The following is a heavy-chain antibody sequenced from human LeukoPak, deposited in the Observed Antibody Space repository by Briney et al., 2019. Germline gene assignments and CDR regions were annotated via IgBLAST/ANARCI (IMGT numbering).Heavy chain of an antibody. Sequence: GGSLSLSCAASGFTFSSYSMNWVRPAPGKGLEWVSSISSSSSYIYYADSVKGRFTISRDNAKNSLYLQMNSLRAEDTAVYYCARDHRGIYSPFDYWGQGTLVTVSS. CDR3: ARDHRGIYSPFDY. D-gene: IGHD2-21*01. J-gene: IGHJ4*02. V-gene: IGHV3-21*01. CDR1: GFTFSSYS. CDR2: ISSSSSYI.